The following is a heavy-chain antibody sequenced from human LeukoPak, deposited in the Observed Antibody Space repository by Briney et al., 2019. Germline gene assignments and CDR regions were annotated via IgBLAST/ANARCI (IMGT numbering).Heavy chain of an antibody. D-gene: IGHD5-12*01. V-gene: IGHV3-30*04. CDR1: GFTFSSYA. CDR3: AKDVRGYDNAPFWYYYYGMDV. Sequence: GGSLRLSCAASGFTFSSYAMHWVRQAPGKGLEWVAVISYDGSNKYYADSVKGRFTISRDNSKNTLYLQMNSLRAEDTAVYYCAKDVRGYDNAPFWYYYYGMDVWGQGTTVTVSS. J-gene: IGHJ6*02. CDR2: ISYDGSNK.